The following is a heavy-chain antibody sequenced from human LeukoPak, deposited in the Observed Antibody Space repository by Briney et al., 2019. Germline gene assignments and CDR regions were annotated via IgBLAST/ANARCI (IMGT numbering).Heavy chain of an antibody. V-gene: IGHV3-30*01. CDR2: ISYDGSNN. CDR1: GFSFTSYP. D-gene: IGHD4-11*01. CDR3: ATGGYRNPPVDY. Sequence: GTSLRLSCAASGFSFTSYPMHWVRQAPGKGLEWVAVISYDGSNNYYAGSVKGRFTISRDSSKNTVYLQMNSLRGDDTAVYYCATGGYRNPPVDYWGQGTLVIVSS. J-gene: IGHJ4*02.